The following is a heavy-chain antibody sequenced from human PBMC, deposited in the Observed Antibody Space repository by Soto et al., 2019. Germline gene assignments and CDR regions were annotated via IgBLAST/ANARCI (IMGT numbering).Heavy chain of an antibody. CDR2: ISYDGSNK. J-gene: IGHJ4*02. Sequence: GGSLRLSCAASGFTFSSYGMHWVRQAPGKGLEWVAVISYDGSNKYYADSVKGRFTISRDNSKNTLYLQMNSLRAEDTAMYYCAKVFDNLHDATLDYFDYWGQGTLVTVSS. CDR1: GFTFSSYG. V-gene: IGHV3-30*18. CDR3: AKVFDNLHDATLDYFDY. D-gene: IGHD2-15*01.